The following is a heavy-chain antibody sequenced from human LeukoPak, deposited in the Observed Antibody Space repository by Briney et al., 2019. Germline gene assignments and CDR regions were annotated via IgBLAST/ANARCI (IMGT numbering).Heavy chain of an antibody. V-gene: IGHV1-69*05. D-gene: IGHD1-7*01. CDR2: IIPIFGTA. J-gene: IGHJ4*02. CDR1: GGTFSSYA. CDR3: AREYNWNYPSLGY. Sequence: SVKVSCKASGGTFSSYAISWVRQAPGQGLEWMGGIIPIFGTANYAQKFQGRVTITTDESTSTAYMELSSLRSEDTAVYYCAREYNWNYPSLGYWGQGTLVAVSS.